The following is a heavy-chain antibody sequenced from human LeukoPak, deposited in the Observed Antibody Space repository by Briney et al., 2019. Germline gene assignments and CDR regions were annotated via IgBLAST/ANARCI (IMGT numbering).Heavy chain of an antibody. Sequence: GGSLRLSCAASGFTFSSYTMNWVRQAPGKGLEWVSYIGSSRSTIYYADSVKGRFTISRDNAKNSLYLQMNSLRAEDTAVYYCARDGNDDYVSMDYWGQGTLVTVSS. V-gene: IGHV3-48*01. CDR2: IGSSRSTI. D-gene: IGHD3-16*01. CDR1: GFTFSSYT. J-gene: IGHJ4*02. CDR3: ARDGNDDYVSMDY.